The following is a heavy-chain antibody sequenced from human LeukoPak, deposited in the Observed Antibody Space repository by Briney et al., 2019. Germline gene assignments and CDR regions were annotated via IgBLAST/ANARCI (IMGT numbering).Heavy chain of an antibody. CDR1: GGSISSYY. CDR3: AREVAGYYFDY. J-gene: IGHJ4*02. D-gene: IGHD6-19*01. Sequence: SETLSLTYTVSGGSISSYYWSWIRQPPGKGLEWIGYIYYSGTTNYNPSLKSRVTISLDTSKNQFSLKLRSVTAADTAVYYCAREVAGYYFDYWGQGTLVTVSS. CDR2: IYYSGTT. V-gene: IGHV4-59*01.